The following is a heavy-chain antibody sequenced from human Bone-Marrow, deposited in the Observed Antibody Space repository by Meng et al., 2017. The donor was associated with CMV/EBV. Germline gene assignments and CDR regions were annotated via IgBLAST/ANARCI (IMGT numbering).Heavy chain of an antibody. V-gene: IGHV4-34*01. CDR2: INHSGST. Sequence: QGERQEGGAGRLKPSETLSLTSVVYGGSFSGYYWSWIRQPPGKGLEWIGEINHSGSTNYNPSLKSRVTISVDTSKNQFSLKLSSVTAADTAVYYCARGVDYYDSSGYYYWGQGTLVTVSS. D-gene: IGHD3-22*01. J-gene: IGHJ4*02. CDR3: ARGVDYYDSSGYYY. CDR1: GGSFSGYY.